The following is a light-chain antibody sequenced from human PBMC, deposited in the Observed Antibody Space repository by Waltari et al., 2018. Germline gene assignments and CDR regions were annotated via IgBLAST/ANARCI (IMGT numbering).Light chain of an antibody. CDR1: QSVSGIS. V-gene: IGKV3-20*01. J-gene: IGKJ4*01. CDR3: QQYDGIVLT. Sequence: EIVLTPSPGTLSLSPGERATLSCRASQSVSGISLTWYQQKPGQAPRLLIYGASSRATGIPDRFSGSGSGTDFALTISRLEPEDFAVYYCQQYDGIVLTFGGGTKVEI. CDR2: GAS.